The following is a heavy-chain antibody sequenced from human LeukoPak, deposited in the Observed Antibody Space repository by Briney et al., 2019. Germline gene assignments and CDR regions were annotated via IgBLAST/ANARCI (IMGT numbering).Heavy chain of an antibody. CDR1: GGTFSSYA. CDR3: AGVDNQANDAFDI. J-gene: IGHJ3*02. CDR2: IIPTLGIA. D-gene: IGHD3/OR15-3a*01. V-gene: IGHV1-69*04. Sequence: ASVKVSCKASGGTFSSYAISWVRQAPGQGLEWMGRIIPTLGIASYAQKFQGRVTITADKSTSTAYMELSSLRSEDTAVYYCAGVDNQANDAFDIWGQGTMVAVSS.